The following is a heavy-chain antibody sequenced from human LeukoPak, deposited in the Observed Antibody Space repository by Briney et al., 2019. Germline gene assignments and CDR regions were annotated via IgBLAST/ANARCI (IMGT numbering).Heavy chain of an antibody. CDR2: IYYSGST. CDR3: ARGDYGYVPYYYYMDV. D-gene: IGHD3-10*01. J-gene: IGHJ6*03. Sequence: SETLSLTCTVSGGSISSSSYYWGLIRQPPGKGLEWIGSIYYSGSTYYNPSLKSRVTISVDTSKNQFSLKLSSVTAADTAVYYCARGDYGYVPYYYYMDVWGKGTTVTISS. CDR1: GGSISSSSYY. V-gene: IGHV4-39*07.